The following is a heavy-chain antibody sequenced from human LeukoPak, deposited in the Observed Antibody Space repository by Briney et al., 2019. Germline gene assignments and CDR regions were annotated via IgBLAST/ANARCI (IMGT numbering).Heavy chain of an antibody. CDR1: GGSISSGGYY. V-gene: IGHV4-31*03. CDR2: IYYSGST. Sequence: PSETLSLTCTVSGGSISSGGYYWSWIRQHPGKGLEWIGYIYYSGSTYYNPSLKSRVTISVDTSKNQFSLKLSSVTAADTAVYYCARTLYGSGSYYNPPFDYWGQGTLVTVSS. D-gene: IGHD3-10*01. CDR3: ARTLYGSGSYYNPPFDY. J-gene: IGHJ4*02.